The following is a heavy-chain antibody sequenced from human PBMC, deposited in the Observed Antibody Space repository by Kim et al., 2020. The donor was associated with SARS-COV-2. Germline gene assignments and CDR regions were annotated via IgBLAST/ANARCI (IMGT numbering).Heavy chain of an antibody. D-gene: IGHD1-7*01. CDR3: ASVNWNYSFDY. J-gene: IGHJ4*02. V-gene: IGHV4-59*01. Sequence: NYNPPLKSRVTISVDTSKNQCSLKLSSVTAADTAVYYWASVNWNYSFDYWGQGTLVTVSS.